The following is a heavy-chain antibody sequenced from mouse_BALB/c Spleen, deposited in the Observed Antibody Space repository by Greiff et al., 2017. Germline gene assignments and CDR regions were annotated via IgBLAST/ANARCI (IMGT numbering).Heavy chain of an antibody. Sequence: VKLQESGPELVKPGASVKISCKASGYAFSSSWMNWVKQRPGQGLEWIGRIYPGDGDTNYNGKFKGKATLTADKSSSTAYMQLSSLTSVDSAVYFCARGPSLLRFAYWGQGTLVTVSA. CDR1: GYAFSSSW. CDR3: ARGPSLLRFAY. CDR2: IYPGDGDT. J-gene: IGHJ3*01. D-gene: IGHD1-2*01. V-gene: IGHV1-82*01.